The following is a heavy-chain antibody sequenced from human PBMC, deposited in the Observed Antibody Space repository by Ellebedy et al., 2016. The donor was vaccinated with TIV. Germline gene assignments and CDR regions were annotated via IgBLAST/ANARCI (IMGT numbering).Heavy chain of an antibody. V-gene: IGHV3-53*01. CDR3: ARANTAMVRRNHMDV. J-gene: IGHJ6*02. CDR2: IYRGYTT. CDR1: GFTVSRNY. D-gene: IGHD5-18*01. Sequence: GESLKISCAASGFTVSRNYMTWVRRAPGKGLEWVSFIYRGYTTYYADSVKGRFTISRDKSKNTMYLQMNSLRAEDTAVYYCARANTAMVRRNHMDVWGQGTTVTVSS.